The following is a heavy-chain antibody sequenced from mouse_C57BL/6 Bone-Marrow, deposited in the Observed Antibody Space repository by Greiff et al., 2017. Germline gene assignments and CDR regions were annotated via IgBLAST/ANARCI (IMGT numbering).Heavy chain of an antibody. CDR2: IHPNSGST. V-gene: IGHV1-64*01. CDR3: AKSYDYGVWDY. CDR1: GYTFTSYW. J-gene: IGHJ2*01. D-gene: IGHD2-4*01. Sequence: QVQLQQPGAELVKPGASVKLSCKASGYTFTSYWMHWVKQRPGQGLEWIGMIHPNSGSTNYNEKFKSKATLTVDKSSSTAYMQLSSLTSEDSAVYYSAKSYDYGVWDYWGQGTTLTVSS.